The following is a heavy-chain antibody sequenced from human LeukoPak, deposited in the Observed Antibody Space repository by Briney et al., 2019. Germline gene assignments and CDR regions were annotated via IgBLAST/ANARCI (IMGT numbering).Heavy chain of an antibody. D-gene: IGHD2-2*02. J-gene: IGHJ4*02. CDR3: ARADGYCSSTSCYTWEYYFDY. V-gene: IGHV4-4*02. CDR2: IYHSGST. Sequence: SETLSLTCAVSGGSISSSNWWSWVRQPPGKGLEWIGEIYHSGSTNYNPSLKSRVTISVDKSKNQFSLKLSSVTAADTAVYYGARADGYCSSTSCYTWEYYFDYWGQGTLVTVSS. CDR1: GGSISSSNW.